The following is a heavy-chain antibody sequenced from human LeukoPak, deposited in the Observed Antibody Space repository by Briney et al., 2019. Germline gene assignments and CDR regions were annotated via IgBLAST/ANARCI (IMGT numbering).Heavy chain of an antibody. Sequence: GESLKISCKGSGYSFTSYWIGWVRQMPGKGLEWMGIIYPGDSDTRYSPSFQGQVTISADKSISTAYLQWSSLKASDTAIYCCARRGYSYGPPRYWFDPWGQGTLVTVSS. CDR3: ARRGYSYGPPRYWFDP. D-gene: IGHD5-18*01. V-gene: IGHV5-51*01. CDR2: IYPGDSDT. CDR1: GYSFTSYW. J-gene: IGHJ5*02.